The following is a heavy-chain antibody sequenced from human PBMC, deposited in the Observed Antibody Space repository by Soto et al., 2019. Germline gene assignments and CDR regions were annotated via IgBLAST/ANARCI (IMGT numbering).Heavy chain of an antibody. CDR2: FDPEDGET. J-gene: IGHJ4*02. Sequence: ASVKVSCKVSGYTLTELSMHWVRQAPGKGLEWMGGFDPEDGETIYAQKFQGRVTMTEDTSTDTAYMELSSLRSEDTAVYYRATETLRGVIFLPSFWGQGTLVTVSS. CDR3: ATETLRGVIFLPSF. CDR1: GYTLTELS. V-gene: IGHV1-24*01. D-gene: IGHD3-10*01.